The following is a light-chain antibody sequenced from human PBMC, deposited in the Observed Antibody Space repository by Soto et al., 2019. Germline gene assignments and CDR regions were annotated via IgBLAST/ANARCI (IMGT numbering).Light chain of an antibody. J-gene: IGKJ4*01. Sequence: EIVMTQSPATLSVSPGERAALSCRASQSLTSYLAWLQQKPGQAPSLLIYGASTRATGIPDRFSGSGSGTEFTLTINSLQSEDFAVYFCQQYYSWPLTFGGGTKVEIK. CDR2: GAS. CDR1: QSLTSY. CDR3: QQYYSWPLT. V-gene: IGKV3-15*01.